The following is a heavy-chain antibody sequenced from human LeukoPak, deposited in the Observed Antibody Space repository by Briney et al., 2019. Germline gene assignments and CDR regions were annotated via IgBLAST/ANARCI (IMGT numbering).Heavy chain of an antibody. CDR2: IIPIFGTA. D-gene: IGHD3-10*01. CDR1: GGTFSSYA. V-gene: IGHV1-69*06. J-gene: IGHJ4*02. Sequence: SVKVSCKASGGTFSSYAISCVRQAPGQGLGWMGGIIPIFGTANYAQKFQGRVTITADKSTSTAYMELSSLRSEDTAVYYCARDVYGSGSFYHYWGQGTLVTVSS. CDR3: ARDVYGSGSFYHY.